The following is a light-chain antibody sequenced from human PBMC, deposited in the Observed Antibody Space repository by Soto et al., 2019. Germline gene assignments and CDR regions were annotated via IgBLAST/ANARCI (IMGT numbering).Light chain of an antibody. Sequence: DIQMTQSPSSLSASVGDRVTITCRASQSISSYLNWYQQKPGKDPKLLIYAASSLQSGVPSRFSGSGSGTDFTLTISSLQPEDFATYCCQQSCSTLAWTCGQGTKVEIK. J-gene: IGKJ1*01. V-gene: IGKV1-39*01. CDR3: QQSCSTLAWT. CDR2: AAS. CDR1: QSISSY.